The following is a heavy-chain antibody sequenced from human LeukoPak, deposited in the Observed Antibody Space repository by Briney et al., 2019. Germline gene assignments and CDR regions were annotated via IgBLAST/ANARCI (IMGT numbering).Heavy chain of an antibody. Sequence: PGGSLRLSCAASGFTFSSYSMNWVRQAPGKGLEWVSSISSSSSYIYYADSVKGRFTISRDNAKDSLYLQMNSLRAEDTAVYYCARGITMIVVAHGTRVDAFDIWGQGTMVTVSS. J-gene: IGHJ3*02. V-gene: IGHV3-21*01. D-gene: IGHD3-22*01. CDR1: GFTFSSYS. CDR2: ISSSSSYI. CDR3: ARGITMIVVAHGTRVDAFDI.